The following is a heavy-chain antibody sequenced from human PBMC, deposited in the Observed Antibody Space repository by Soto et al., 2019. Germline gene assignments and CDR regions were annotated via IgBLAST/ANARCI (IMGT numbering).Heavy chain of an antibody. Sequence: PGGSLRLSCAASGFTFSSYALKWVRQAPGKGLEWVSVISGSGGSAYYADSVKGRFTISRDNSKNTLYLQMDSLKAVDTAVYYCAKSPGLHCASTNCYRLYNWFDSWGQGTLVTVSS. D-gene: IGHD2-2*01. CDR1: GFTFSSYA. J-gene: IGHJ5*01. CDR2: ISGSGGSA. CDR3: AKSPGLHCASTNCYRLYNWFDS. V-gene: IGHV3-23*01.